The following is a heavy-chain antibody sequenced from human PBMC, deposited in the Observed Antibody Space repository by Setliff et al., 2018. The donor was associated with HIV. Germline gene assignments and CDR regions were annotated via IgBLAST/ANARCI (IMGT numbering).Heavy chain of an antibody. V-gene: IGHV1-69*13. CDR2: IISIFDKA. J-gene: IGHJ3*02. Sequence: SVKVSCKSSGGSFNTYAINWVRQAPGQDLEWMGGIISIFDKANYAQKFHGRLTITADDSTRTVYMELNSLGSGDTAVYYCARGGVRGYSYGEAFDIWGQGTLVTVSS. CDR1: GGSFNTYA. D-gene: IGHD5-18*01. CDR3: ARGGVRGYSYGEAFDI.